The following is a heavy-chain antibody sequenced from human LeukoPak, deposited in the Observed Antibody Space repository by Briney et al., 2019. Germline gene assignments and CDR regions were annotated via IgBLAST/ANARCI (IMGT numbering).Heavy chain of an antibody. J-gene: IGHJ5*02. CDR1: GGSISSGSYY. Sequence: SQTLSLTCTVSGGSISSGSYYWSWIRQPAGKGLEWIGRIYTSGSTNYNPPLKSRVTISVDTSKNQFSLKLSSVTAADTAVYYCARVEYSSSWYAGNWFDPWGQGTLVTVSS. CDR3: ARVEYSSSWYAGNWFDP. V-gene: IGHV4-61*02. CDR2: IYTSGST. D-gene: IGHD6-13*01.